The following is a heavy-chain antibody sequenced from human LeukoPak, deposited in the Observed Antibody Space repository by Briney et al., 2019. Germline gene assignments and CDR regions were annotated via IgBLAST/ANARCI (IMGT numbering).Heavy chain of an antibody. J-gene: IGHJ4*02. CDR3: ARDGDSSGYPYYFDY. Sequence: PGGSLRLSCAASGFTFSSYGMHLVRQAPGKGLEWVAVIWYDGSNKYYADSVKGRFTISRDNSKNTLYLQMNSLRAEDTAVYYCARDGDSSGYPYYFDYWGQGTLVTVSS. CDR2: IWYDGSNK. V-gene: IGHV3-33*01. D-gene: IGHD3-22*01. CDR1: GFTFSSYG.